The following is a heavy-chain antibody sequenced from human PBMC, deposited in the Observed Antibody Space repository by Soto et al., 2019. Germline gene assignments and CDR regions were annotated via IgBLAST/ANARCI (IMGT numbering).Heavy chain of an antibody. CDR3: AKQVSPIAAAGKDRYFDY. CDR1: GFTFSSYA. CDR2: ISGSGGST. Sequence: LRLSCAASGFTFSSYAMSWVRQAPGKGLEWVSAISGSGGSTYYADSVKGRFTISRDNSKNTLYLQMNSLRAEDTAVYYCAKQVSPIAAAGKDRYFDYRGQRTLDTGSS. J-gene: IGHJ4*02. D-gene: IGHD6-13*01. V-gene: IGHV3-23*01.